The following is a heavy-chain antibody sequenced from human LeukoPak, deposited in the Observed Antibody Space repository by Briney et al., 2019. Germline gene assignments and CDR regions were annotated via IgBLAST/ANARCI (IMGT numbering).Heavy chain of an antibody. V-gene: IGHV3-23*01. J-gene: IGHJ4*02. CDR3: ARGSSADY. CDR2: ISGSGGST. D-gene: IGHD3-16*01. Sequence: GGSLRFSCVASGFTFSTYAMSWVRQAPGKGLEWVSVISGSGGSTYYADSVKGRFTISRDNSKNTLYLQMNSLRAEDTAVYYCARGSSADYWGQGTLVTVSS. CDR1: GFTFSTYA.